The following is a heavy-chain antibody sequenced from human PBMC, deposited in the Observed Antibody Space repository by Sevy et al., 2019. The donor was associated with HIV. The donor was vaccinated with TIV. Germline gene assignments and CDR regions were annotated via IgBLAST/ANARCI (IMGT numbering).Heavy chain of an antibody. Sequence: GGSLRLSCAASGFTLDDYTMHWVRQAPGKGLEWVSLINWNGDDTYYADSVKGRFTISRDNSRNSLYLQMNSLRTEDTALNYCAKERNCGRDCLYFQHWGQGTLVTVSS. CDR3: AKERNCGRDCLYFQH. CDR2: INWNGDDT. CDR1: GFTLDDYT. D-gene: IGHD2-21*02. V-gene: IGHV3-43*01. J-gene: IGHJ1*01.